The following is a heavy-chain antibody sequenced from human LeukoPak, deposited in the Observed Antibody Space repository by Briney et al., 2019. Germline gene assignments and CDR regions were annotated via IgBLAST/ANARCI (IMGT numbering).Heavy chain of an antibody. D-gene: IGHD1-26*01. CDR1: GGSFSGYY. CDR2: INHSGST. J-gene: IGHJ4*02. CDR3: ARDGGSYYGGGPDYFDY. V-gene: IGHV4-34*01. Sequence: PSETLSLTCAVYGGSFSGYYWSWTRQPPGKGLEWIGEINHSGSTDYNPSLKSRVTISVDTSKNQFSLKLSSVTAADTAVYYCARDGGSYYGGGPDYFDYWGQGTLVTVSS.